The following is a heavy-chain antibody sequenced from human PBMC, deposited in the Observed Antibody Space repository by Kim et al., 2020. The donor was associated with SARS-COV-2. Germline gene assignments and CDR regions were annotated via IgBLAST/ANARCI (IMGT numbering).Heavy chain of an antibody. CDR3: AKATTGHYYYMDA. CDR2: IYCSGSTRST. CDR1: GGSISSYY. Sequence: SETLSLTCTVSGGSISSYYWSWIRQPPGKGLEWIGYIYCSGSTRSTNYNSSLQSRVAISVDTSKNQFSLKLSSVTAADTALYYCAKATTGHYYYMDAWG. D-gene: IGHD4-17*01. J-gene: IGHJ6*03. V-gene: IGHV4-59*08.